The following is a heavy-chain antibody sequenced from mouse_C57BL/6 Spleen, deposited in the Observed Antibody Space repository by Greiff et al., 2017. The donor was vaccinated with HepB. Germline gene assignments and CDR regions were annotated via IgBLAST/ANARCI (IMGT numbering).Heavy chain of an antibody. CDR3: AKKGDGYYDWYFDV. J-gene: IGHJ1*03. D-gene: IGHD2-3*01. Sequence: QVQLQQSGPGLVQPSQSLSITCTVSGFSLTSYGVHWVRQPPGKGLEWLGVIWSGGSTDYNAAFISRLSISKDNSKSQVFFKMKSLQADDTAIYYCAKKGDGYYDWYFDVWGTGTTVTVSS. CDR2: IWSGGST. V-gene: IGHV2-4*01. CDR1: GFSLTSYG.